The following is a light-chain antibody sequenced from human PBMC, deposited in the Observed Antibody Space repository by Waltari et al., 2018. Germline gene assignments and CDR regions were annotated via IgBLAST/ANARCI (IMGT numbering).Light chain of an antibody. CDR1: SGHSNNI. Sequence: QLVLTQSPSASASLGASIKLTRTPSSGHSNNIIPWLPHQQPEKGPRYLMKVNSDGSHSRGDGIPDRFSGSSSGAERYLTISSLQSEDEADYYCQTGGHGTWVFGGGTKLTVL. CDR2: VNSDGSH. J-gene: IGLJ3*02. CDR3: QTGGHGTWV. V-gene: IGLV4-69*01.